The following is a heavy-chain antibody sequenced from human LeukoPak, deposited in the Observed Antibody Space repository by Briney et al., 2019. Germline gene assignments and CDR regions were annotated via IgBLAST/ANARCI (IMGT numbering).Heavy chain of an antibody. CDR1: GFTFSSYG. Sequence: GGSLRLSCAASGFTFSSYGMHWVRQAPGKGLEWVAVIWYDGSNKYYADSVKGRFTITRDNSKNTLYLQMNSLRAEDTAVYYCARDHSSGWYSDYFDYWGQGTLVTVSS. CDR3: ARDHSSGWYSDYFDY. V-gene: IGHV3-33*01. J-gene: IGHJ4*02. CDR2: IWYDGSNK. D-gene: IGHD6-19*01.